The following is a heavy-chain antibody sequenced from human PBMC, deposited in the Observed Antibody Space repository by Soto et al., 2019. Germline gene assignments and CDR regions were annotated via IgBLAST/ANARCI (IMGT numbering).Heavy chain of an antibody. CDR3: ARYRFTSSMWSNYYS. Sequence: TMSLTWRVSGGSVSSDSYYWSWNRKRPGKGLEWIGYIYHTGSTFNTPSFKSQVVTSLDTATTQCSLRLSSVTAADTAVYACARYRFTSSMWSNYYSCGQETLVTVS. CDR2: IYHTGST. V-gene: IGHV4-31*01. CDR1: GGSVSSDSYY. D-gene: IGHD3-16*02. J-gene: IGHJ4*02.